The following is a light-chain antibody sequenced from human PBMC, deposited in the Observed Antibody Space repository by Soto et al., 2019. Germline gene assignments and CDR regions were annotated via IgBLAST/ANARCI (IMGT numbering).Light chain of an antibody. CDR1: HNIYTW. Sequence: DIQMTQSPSALSTSVGDMVTITCRSSHNIYTWLAWDQQRPGRAPKLLISDASTLESGVPSRFSGSGSGTEFTLTISSLEPEDFAVYYCQQRSNWPQTFGQGTKVHI. V-gene: IGKV1-5*01. J-gene: IGKJ1*01. CDR2: DAS. CDR3: QQRSNWPQT.